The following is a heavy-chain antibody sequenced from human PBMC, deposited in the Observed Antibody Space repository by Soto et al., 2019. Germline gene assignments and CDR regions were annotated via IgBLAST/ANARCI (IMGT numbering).Heavy chain of an antibody. CDR2: ISAYNGNT. V-gene: IGHV1-18*01. CDR1: GYTFTSYG. D-gene: IGHD3-22*01. J-gene: IGHJ5*02. CDR3: ARDRYYHDSSGYYINWFDP. Sequence: ASVKVSCKASGYTFTSYGISWVRQAPGQGLEWMGWISAYNGNTNYAQKLQGRVTMTTDTSTSTAYMELRSLRSDDTAVYYCARDRYYHDSSGYYINWFDPWGQGTLVTVSS.